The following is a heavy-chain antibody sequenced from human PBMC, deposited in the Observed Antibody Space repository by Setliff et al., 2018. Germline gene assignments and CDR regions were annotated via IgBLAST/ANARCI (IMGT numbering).Heavy chain of an antibody. V-gene: IGHV4-59*02. Sequence: PSETLSLTCAVSGGSVTSHYWSWIRQPPGKGLEWIGFIFYSGDTNSNPSLKSRVTMSVDTSKNQFSLKLNSVTAADTATYYCARDRSYYASGSFTKWFDYWGQGALGTSPQ. CDR1: GGSVTSHY. J-gene: IGHJ4*02. CDR3: ARDRSYYASGSFTKWFDY. D-gene: IGHD3-10*01. CDR2: IFYSGDT.